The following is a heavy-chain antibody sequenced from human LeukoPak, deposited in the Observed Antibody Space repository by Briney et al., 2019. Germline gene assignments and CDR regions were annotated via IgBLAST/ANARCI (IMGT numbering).Heavy chain of an antibody. CDR3: ARDPYSGRYGDYYYYYMDV. Sequence: GGSLRLSCEASGFIFDDYAMHWVRQAPGKGLEWVSGMSSNSENIAYADSVKGRFTISRDDAKNSLYLQMNSLRAEDTAVYYCARDPYSGRYGDYYYYYMDVWGKGTTVTISS. CDR2: MSSNSENI. V-gene: IGHV3-9*01. D-gene: IGHD1-26*01. J-gene: IGHJ6*03. CDR1: GFIFDDYA.